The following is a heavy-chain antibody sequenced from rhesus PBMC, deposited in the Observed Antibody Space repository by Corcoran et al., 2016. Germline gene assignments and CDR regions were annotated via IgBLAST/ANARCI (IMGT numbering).Heavy chain of an antibody. CDR3: ASTGMEDS. V-gene: IGHV4-169*02. CDR2: IYGSGSST. CDR1: GGSISSSY. J-gene: IGHJ6*01. D-gene: IGHD1-1-1*01. Sequence: QLQLQESGPGLVKPSETLSVTCAVSGGSISSSYWSWIRQAPWKGLEWFGYIYGSGSSTNYNPSLKSRGTLSVDTSKNQLSLKLSSVTAADTAGYYCASTGMEDSWGQGVVVTVSS.